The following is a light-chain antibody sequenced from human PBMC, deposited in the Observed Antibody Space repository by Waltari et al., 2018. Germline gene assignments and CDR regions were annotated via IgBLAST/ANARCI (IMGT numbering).Light chain of an antibody. J-gene: IGLJ2*01. CDR1: SSNIGAGYD. V-gene: IGLV1-40*01. Sequence: QSVLTQPPSVSGAPGQRVTISCTGSSSNIGAGYDVLWYQQLPGTAPKLLIYGNTNRPSGVADRFSGPKSGTSASLASTGLQVDDEADYYGQSYDSSLSAVVFGGGTKLTVL. CDR2: GNT. CDR3: QSYDSSLSAVV.